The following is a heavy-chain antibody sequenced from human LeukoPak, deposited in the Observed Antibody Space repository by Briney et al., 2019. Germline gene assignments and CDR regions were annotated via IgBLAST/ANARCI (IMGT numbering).Heavy chain of an antibody. CDR2: ISGSGGST. J-gene: IGHJ3*02. Sequence: PGGSLRLSCAASGFTFSSYAMSWVRQAPGKGLEWVSAISGSGGSTYYADSVKGRFTISRDNSKNTLYLQMNSLRAEDTAVYYCAREADLGYCSGGSCYPGYAFDIWGQGTMVTVSS. CDR3: AREADLGYCSGGSCYPGYAFDI. CDR1: GFTFSSYA. D-gene: IGHD2-15*01. V-gene: IGHV3-23*01.